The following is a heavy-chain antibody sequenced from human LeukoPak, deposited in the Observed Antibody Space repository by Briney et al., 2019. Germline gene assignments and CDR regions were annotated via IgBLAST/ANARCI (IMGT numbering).Heavy chain of an antibody. V-gene: IGHV3-23*01. CDR3: AKDQYGHYDFWSGYYPETDY. D-gene: IGHD3-3*01. Sequence: GSLRLSCAASGFTFSSYAMSWVRQAPGKGLEWVSAISGSGGSTYYADSVKGRFTISRDNSKNTLYLQMNSLRAEDTAVYYCAKDQYGHYDFWSGYYPETDYWGQGTLVTVSS. J-gene: IGHJ4*02. CDR2: ISGSGGST. CDR1: GFTFSSYA.